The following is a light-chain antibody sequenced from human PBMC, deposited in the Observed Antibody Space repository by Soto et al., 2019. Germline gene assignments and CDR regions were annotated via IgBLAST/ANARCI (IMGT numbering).Light chain of an antibody. Sequence: EIVLTQSPGILSLSPGERATLSCRASQSVSNDFLAWYQQKPGQAPRLLIYGASTRATDVPDRFSGSGSGTDFTLTISSLEPEDFALYYCQQCYNWPQWTFGQGTKVHIK. CDR2: GAS. V-gene: IGKV3D-20*02. CDR1: QSVSNDF. CDR3: QQCYNWPQWT. J-gene: IGKJ1*01.